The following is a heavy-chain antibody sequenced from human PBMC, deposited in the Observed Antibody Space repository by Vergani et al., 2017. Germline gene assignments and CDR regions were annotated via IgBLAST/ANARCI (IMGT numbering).Heavy chain of an antibody. Sequence: QVQLVESGGGVVQPGRSLRLSCAASGFTFSSYAMHWVRQAPGKGLEWVAVISYDGSNKYYADSVKGRFTISRDNSKNTLYLQMNSLRAEDTAVYYCAREGTDYYSSGSRHYFDYWGQGTLVTVSS. V-gene: IGHV3-30-3*01. CDR2: ISYDGSNK. D-gene: IGHD3-10*01. CDR1: GFTFSSYA. J-gene: IGHJ4*02. CDR3: AREGTDYYSSGSRHYFDY.